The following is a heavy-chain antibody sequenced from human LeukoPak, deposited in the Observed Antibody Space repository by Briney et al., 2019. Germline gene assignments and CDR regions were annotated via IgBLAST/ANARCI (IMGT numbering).Heavy chain of an antibody. D-gene: IGHD5-18*01. J-gene: IGHJ4*02. CDR1: GGSFSGYY. CDR2: INHSGST. V-gene: IGHV4-34*01. Sequence: SETLSLTCAVYGGSFSGYYWSWIRQPPGKGLEWIGEINHSGSTNYNPSLKSRVTISVDTSKNQFSLKLSSVTAADTAVYYCARVRGYSYGYFDYWGQGTLVTVSS. CDR3: ARVRGYSYGYFDY.